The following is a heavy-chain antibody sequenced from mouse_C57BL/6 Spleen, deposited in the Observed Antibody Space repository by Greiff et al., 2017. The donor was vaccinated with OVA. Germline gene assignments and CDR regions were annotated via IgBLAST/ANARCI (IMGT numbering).Heavy chain of an antibody. CDR2: INPNNGGT. J-gene: IGHJ2*01. CDR3: SYESDY. V-gene: IGHV1-26*01. D-gene: IGHD1-1*01. Sequence: VQLQQSGPELVKPGASVKISCKASGYTFTDYYMNWVKQSHGKSLEWIGDINPNNGGTSYNQKFKGKATLTVDKSSSTAYMELRSLTYEDSAVYYCSYESDYWGQGTTLTVSS. CDR1: GYTFTDYY.